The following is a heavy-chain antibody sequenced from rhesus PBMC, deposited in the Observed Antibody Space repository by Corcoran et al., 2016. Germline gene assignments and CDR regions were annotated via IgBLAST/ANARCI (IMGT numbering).Heavy chain of an antibody. CDR1: GYSISSSYY. CDR2: IAYSGST. V-gene: IGHV4-122*02. J-gene: IGHJ4*01. D-gene: IGHD6-31*01. CDR3: ARRLAAGTKVDY. Sequence: QVQLQESGPGMVQPSETLSLTCAVSGYSISSSYYWSWIRQPPGKGLEWIGYIAYSGSTSYTPDLKSRVTISRDTSKNQFSRKLTSVTAADTAVYYCARRLAAGTKVDYRGQGVLFTVPS.